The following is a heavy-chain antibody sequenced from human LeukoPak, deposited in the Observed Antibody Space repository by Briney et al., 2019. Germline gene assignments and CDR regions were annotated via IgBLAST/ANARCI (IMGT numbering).Heavy chain of an antibody. J-gene: IGHJ4*02. CDR1: GFTFRLFG. D-gene: IGHD2-21*02. CDR2: IRFDGSNT. CDR3: AKVKTDILIPDS. V-gene: IGHV3-30*02. Sequence: GGSLRLSCVASGFTFRLFGMHWVRQAPGKGLELVSFIRFDGSNTYHADSVKGRFTISRDNSKNTLYLQMNSLTSADTAVYYCAKVKTDILIPDSWGQGTLVTVSS.